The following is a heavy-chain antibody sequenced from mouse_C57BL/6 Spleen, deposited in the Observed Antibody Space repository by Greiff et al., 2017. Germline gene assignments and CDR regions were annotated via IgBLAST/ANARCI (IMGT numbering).Heavy chain of an antibody. D-gene: IGHD1-2*01. CDR2: IYPSDSET. Sequence: VQLQQPGAELVRPGSSVKLSCKASGYTFTSYWMDWVKQRPGQGLEWIGNIYPSDSETHYNQKFKDKAKLTVDKSSSTAYMQLSSLTSEDSAVYYCARWGISPAGFAYGGQGTLVTVSA. V-gene: IGHV1-61*01. J-gene: IGHJ3*01. CDR1: GYTFTSYW. CDR3: ARWGISPAGFAY.